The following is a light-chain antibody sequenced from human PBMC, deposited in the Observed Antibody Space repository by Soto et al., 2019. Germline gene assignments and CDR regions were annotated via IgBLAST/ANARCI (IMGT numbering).Light chain of an antibody. J-gene: IGKJ4*01. V-gene: IGKV3-20*01. CDR2: GAS. CDR3: QQYGSSLLT. CDR1: QFVSSIY. Sequence: EIVLTQSPGTLSLSPGERATLSCRASQFVSSIYLAWYQQKPGQSPRLLIYGASTRATDIPDRFSGSGSETVFTLTISRLEPEDFAVYYCQQYGSSLLTFGGGTKVEIK.